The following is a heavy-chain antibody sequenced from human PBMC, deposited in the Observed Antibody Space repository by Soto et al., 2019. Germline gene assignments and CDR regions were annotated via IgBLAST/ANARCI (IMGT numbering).Heavy chain of an antibody. D-gene: IGHD3-22*01. CDR1: GYIFTKHW. CDR3: ARRALDPSAHYYPYNWFDS. Sequence: ESLKISCQGSGYIFTKHWIAWVRQKPGKGLEWIGIIDPVDSDDRYSPSFEGQVTISVDKSNNTAFLRWDKLKTSDTATYFCARRALDPSAHYYPYNWFDSWGQGTQVTVSS. V-gene: IGHV5-51*01. CDR2: IDPVDSDD. J-gene: IGHJ5*01.